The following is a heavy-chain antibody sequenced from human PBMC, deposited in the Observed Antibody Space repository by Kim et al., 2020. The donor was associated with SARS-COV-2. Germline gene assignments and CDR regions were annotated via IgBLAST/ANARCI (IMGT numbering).Heavy chain of an antibody. D-gene: IGHD1-26*01. V-gene: IGHV3-23*01. Sequence: YDTDSVTGRLTISRDNSNSTLYLQMHSLRAEDTAIYFCAREGSTSYNWFDPWGQGTLVTVSS. CDR3: AREGSTSYNWFDP. J-gene: IGHJ5*02.